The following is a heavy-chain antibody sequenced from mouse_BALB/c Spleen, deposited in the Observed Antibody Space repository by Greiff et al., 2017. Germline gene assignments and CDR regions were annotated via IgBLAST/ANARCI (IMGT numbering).Heavy chain of an antibody. J-gene: IGHJ2*01. CDR3: ARTHYYGSSSPYYFDY. CDR1: GYSITSGYY. Sequence: VQLVESGPGLVKPSQSLSLTCSVTGYSITSGYYWNWIRQFPGNNLEWMGYISYDGSNNYNPSLKNRISITRDTSKNQFFLKLNSVTTEDTATYYCARTHYYGSSSPYYFDYWGQGTTLTVSS. D-gene: IGHD1-1*01. V-gene: IGHV3-6*02. CDR2: ISYDGSN.